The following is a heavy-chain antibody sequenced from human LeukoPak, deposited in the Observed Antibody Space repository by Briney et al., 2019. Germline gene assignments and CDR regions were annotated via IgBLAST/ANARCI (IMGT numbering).Heavy chain of an antibody. Sequence: GSLRLSCAASGFTFSSYAMSWVRQAPGKGLEWVSAISGSGGSTYYADSVRGRFTISRDNSKNTLYLQMNSLRAEDTAVYYCAKSRDYDSSGYYSKRSFDYWGQGTLVTVSS. CDR1: GFTFSSYA. CDR3: AKSRDYDSSGYYSKRSFDY. J-gene: IGHJ4*02. V-gene: IGHV3-23*01. D-gene: IGHD3-22*01. CDR2: ISGSGGST.